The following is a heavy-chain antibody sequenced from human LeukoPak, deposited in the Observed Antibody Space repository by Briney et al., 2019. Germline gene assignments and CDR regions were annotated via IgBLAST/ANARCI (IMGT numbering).Heavy chain of an antibody. J-gene: IGHJ5*02. D-gene: IGHD3-3*01. CDR1: GFTFSSYW. Sequence: GGSLRLSCAASGFTFSSYWMSWVRQAPGKGLEWVANIKQDGSEKYYVDSVKGRFTISRDNAKNSLYLQMSSLRAEDTAVYYCAREAGDFWSGYPPEYNWFDPWGQGTLVTVSS. CDR3: AREAGDFWSGYPPEYNWFDP. V-gene: IGHV3-7*01. CDR2: IKQDGSEK.